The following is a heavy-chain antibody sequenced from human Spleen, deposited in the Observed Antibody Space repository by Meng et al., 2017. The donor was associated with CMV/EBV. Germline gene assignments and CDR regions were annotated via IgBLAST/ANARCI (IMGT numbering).Heavy chain of an antibody. J-gene: IGHJ4*02. CDR3: AREDYDFWSGYYYY. V-gene: IGHV4-59*01. D-gene: IGHD3-3*01. CDR1: GGSISSYY. Sequence: CTVSGGSISSYYWSWIRQPPGKGLEWIGYIYYSGTTNYNPSLKSRVTISVDTSKNQFSLKLNSVTAADTAVYYCAREDYDFWSGYYYYWGQGTLVTVSS. CDR2: IYYSGTT.